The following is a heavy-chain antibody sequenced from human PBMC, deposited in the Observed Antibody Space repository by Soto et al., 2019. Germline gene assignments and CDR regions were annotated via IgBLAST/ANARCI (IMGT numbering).Heavy chain of an antibody. CDR2: IYYSGST. J-gene: IGHJ3*02. Sequence: SETLSLTYTVSGGSISSGGYYWSWIRQHPGKGLEWIGYIYYSGSTYYNPSLKSRVTISVDTSKNQFSLKLSSVTAADTAVYYCARDTARSIAVAGTTAFDIWGQGTMVTVSS. CDR3: ARDTARSIAVAGTTAFDI. CDR1: GGSISSGGYY. V-gene: IGHV4-31*03. D-gene: IGHD6-19*01.